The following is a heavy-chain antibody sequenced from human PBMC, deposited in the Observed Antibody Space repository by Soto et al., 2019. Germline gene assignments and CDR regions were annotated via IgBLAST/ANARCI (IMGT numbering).Heavy chain of an antibody. V-gene: IGHV3-30*03. Sequence: GGSLRLSCAASGFNFGRYALHWVRQAPGKGLEWLAVISYDGNEKYFADSVKGRFTISRDSSENTVYLRMNSLRAEDTAVYYCARDYSSYGPFDYWGQGTLVTVSS. D-gene: IGHD5-18*01. CDR1: GFNFGRYA. J-gene: IGHJ4*02. CDR3: ARDYSSYGPFDY. CDR2: ISYDGNEK.